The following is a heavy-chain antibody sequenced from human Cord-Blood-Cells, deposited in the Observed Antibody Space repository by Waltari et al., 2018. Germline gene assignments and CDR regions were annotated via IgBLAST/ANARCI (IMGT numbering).Heavy chain of an antibody. Sequence: QVQLQESGPGLVKPSETLSLTCAVSGYSISSGYSWGRIRQHPGKGLEWIGIIYHSGSTYYNPSLKSRVTISVDTSKNQCSLKLSSVTAADTAVYYCARVQTNYDFWSGYYAFDIWGQGTMVTVSS. CDR1: GYSISSGYS. J-gene: IGHJ3*02. CDR2: IYHSGST. V-gene: IGHV4-38-2*01. CDR3: ARVQTNYDFWSGYYAFDI. D-gene: IGHD3-3*01.